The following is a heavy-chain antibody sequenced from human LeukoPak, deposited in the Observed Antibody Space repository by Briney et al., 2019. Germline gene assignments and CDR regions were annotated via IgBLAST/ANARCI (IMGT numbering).Heavy chain of an antibody. CDR3: ASRDGGRGIFDI. D-gene: IGHD2-15*01. Sequence: GGSLRLSCAASGFTVSSNEMSWVRQAPGKGLEWVAFIRYDGSNKYYVDSVKGRFTISRDNSKNTLYLQMNSLRAEDTAVYYCASRDGGRGIFDIWGQGTMVIVSS. CDR2: IRYDGSNK. CDR1: GFTVSSNE. V-gene: IGHV3-30*02. J-gene: IGHJ3*02.